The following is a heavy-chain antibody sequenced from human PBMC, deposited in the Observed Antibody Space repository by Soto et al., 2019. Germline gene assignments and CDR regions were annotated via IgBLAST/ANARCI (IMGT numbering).Heavy chain of an antibody. CDR3: AKDVSPYTGWHTPPVY. D-gene: IGHD1-1*01. J-gene: IGHJ4*02. Sequence: QVQLVESGGGVVQPGRSLRLSCAASGFTFSSYGMHWVRQAPGKGLEWVAVISYDGSNKYYADSVKGRFTISRDNSKNTLYLQMNSLRAEDTAVYYCAKDVSPYTGWHTPPVYWGQGTLVTVSS. CDR2: ISYDGSNK. CDR1: GFTFSSYG. V-gene: IGHV3-30*18.